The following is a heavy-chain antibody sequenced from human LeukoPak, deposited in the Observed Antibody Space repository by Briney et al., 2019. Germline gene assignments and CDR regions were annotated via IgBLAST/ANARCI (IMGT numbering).Heavy chain of an antibody. D-gene: IGHD3-22*01. J-gene: IGHJ4*02. CDR2: IYYSGST. V-gene: IGHV4-59*08. CDR3: ARLTANYYDSSGLFDY. CDR1: GGSISSYY. Sequence: SETLSLTCTVSGGSISSYYWSWIRQPPGKGLEWIGYIYYSGSTNYNPSLKSRVTISVDTSKNQFSLKLSSVTAADTAVYYCARLTANYYDSSGLFDYWGQGTLVTVSS.